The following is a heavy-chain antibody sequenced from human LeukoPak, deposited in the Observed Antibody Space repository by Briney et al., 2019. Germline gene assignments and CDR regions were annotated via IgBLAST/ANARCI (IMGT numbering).Heavy chain of an antibody. CDR1: GFTFSSYS. CDR3: AKDLEMATINYFDY. D-gene: IGHD5-24*01. J-gene: IGHJ4*02. Sequence: PGGSLRLSCAASGFTFSSYSMSWVRQAPGKGLEWVSAISDSGGSTYYADSVKGRFTISRDNSKNTLYLQMNSLRAEDTAVYYCAKDLEMATINYFDYWGQGTLVTVSS. CDR2: ISDSGGST. V-gene: IGHV3-23*01.